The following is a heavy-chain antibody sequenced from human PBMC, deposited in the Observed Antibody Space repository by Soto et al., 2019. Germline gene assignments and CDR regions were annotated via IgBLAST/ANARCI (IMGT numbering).Heavy chain of an antibody. CDR3: ARNRLLWFGDENYGMDV. CDR1: GGSISSGDYY. D-gene: IGHD3-10*01. Sequence: SETLSLTCTVSGGSISSGDYYWSWIRQPPGKGLEWIGYIYYSGSTYYNPSLKSRVTISGDTSKNQFSLKLSSVTAADTAVYYCARNRLLWFGDENYGMDVWGQGTTVTVSS. CDR2: IYYSGST. J-gene: IGHJ6*02. V-gene: IGHV4-30-4*01.